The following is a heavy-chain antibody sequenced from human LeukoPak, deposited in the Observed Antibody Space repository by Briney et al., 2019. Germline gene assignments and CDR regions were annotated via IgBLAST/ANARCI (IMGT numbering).Heavy chain of an antibody. V-gene: IGHV3-23*01. J-gene: IGHJ4*02. Sequence: PGGSLRLSCAASGFTFSSYAMSWVRQAPGKGLEWVSAISGSSGNTYYADSVKGRFTISRDNSKNTLYVQMNSLRAEDTAVYFCARGGVDYYGSGTYYLMYYFDYWGQGALVTVSS. CDR3: ARGGVDYYGSGTYYLMYYFDY. CDR2: ISGSSGNT. CDR1: GFTFSSYA. D-gene: IGHD3-10*01.